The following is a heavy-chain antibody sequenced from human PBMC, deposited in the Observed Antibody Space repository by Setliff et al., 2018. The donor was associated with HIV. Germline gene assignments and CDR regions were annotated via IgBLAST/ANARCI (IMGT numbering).Heavy chain of an antibody. CDR1: GGSISSGSYY. J-gene: IGHJ5*02. CDR3: AREGLAAAGLNWFDP. V-gene: IGHV4-61*01. Sequence: PSETLSLTCDVSGGSISSGSYYWTWIRQPPGKGLEWIGYIYYSGSTNYNPSLKSRVTISVDTSKNQFSLKLSSVTAADTAVYYCAREGLAAAGLNWFDPWGQGTLVTVSS. D-gene: IGHD6-13*01. CDR2: IYYSGST.